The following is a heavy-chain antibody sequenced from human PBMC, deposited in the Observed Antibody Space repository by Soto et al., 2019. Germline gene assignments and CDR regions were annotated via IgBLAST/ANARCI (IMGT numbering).Heavy chain of an antibody. CDR3: ARRLRDSSSWYEGWFDP. J-gene: IGHJ5*02. CDR2: IYYSGST. Sequence: SETLSLTCTVCGGSISSTTYYWGWIRQPPGKGLEWIGSIYYSGSTYYNPSLKSRVTISIDTSKNQFSLKLSSVTAADTAVYYCARRLRDSSSWYEGWFDPWGQGTLVTVSS. V-gene: IGHV4-39*01. D-gene: IGHD6-13*01. CDR1: GGSISSTTYY.